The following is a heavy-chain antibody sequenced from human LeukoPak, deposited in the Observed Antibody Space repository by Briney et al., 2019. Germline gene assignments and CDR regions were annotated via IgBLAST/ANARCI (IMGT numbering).Heavy chain of an antibody. V-gene: IGHV4-38-2*01. J-gene: IGHJ4*02. CDR2: IYHSGST. CDR1: GYSISSGYY. Sequence: SETLSLTCAVSGYSISSGYYWGWIRQPPGKGLEWIGSIYHSGSTYYNPSLKSQVTISVDTSKNQFSLKLSSVTAADTAVYYCARYGGPFDYWGQGTLVTVSS. D-gene: IGHD4/OR15-4a*01. CDR3: ARYGGPFDY.